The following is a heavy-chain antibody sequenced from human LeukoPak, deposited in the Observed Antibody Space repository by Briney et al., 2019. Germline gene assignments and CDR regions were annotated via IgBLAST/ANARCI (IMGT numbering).Heavy chain of an antibody. CDR2: ISSDGSDK. CDR1: GFTFSPHA. CDR3: ARSSMVRGVIISALFSY. V-gene: IGHV3-30-3*01. D-gene: IGHD3-10*01. J-gene: IGHJ4*02. Sequence: PGRSLRLSCAASGFTFSPHAMHWVRQAPGKGLKWVAVISSDGSDKYYADSVQGRFTISRDNSKNTLYLQMNSLRAEDTAVYYCARSSMVRGVIISALFSYWGQGTLVTVSS.